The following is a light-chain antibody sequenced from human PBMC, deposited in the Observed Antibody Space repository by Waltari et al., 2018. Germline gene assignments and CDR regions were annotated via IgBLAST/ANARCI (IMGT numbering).Light chain of an antibody. CDR1: QNIDKY. V-gene: IGKV1-39*01. CDR3: QQSYITPPLT. CDR2: ATS. J-gene: IGKJ4*01. Sequence: DIQLTQSPSSLPESVGDRVTITCRASQNIDKYLNWYQQKPGKAPKLLIYATSNLQSGVPSRFSGGNSGTDFTLTINSLQPDDFATYYCQQSYITPPLTFGGGTKVEI.